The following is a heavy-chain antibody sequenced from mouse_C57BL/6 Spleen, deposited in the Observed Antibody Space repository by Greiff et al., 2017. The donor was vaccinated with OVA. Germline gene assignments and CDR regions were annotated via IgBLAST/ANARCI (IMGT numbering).Heavy chain of an antibody. CDR3: ARNYGSSYWYFDV. CDR2: IDPSDSYT. V-gene: IGHV1-69*01. J-gene: IGHJ1*03. CDR1: GYTFTSYW. Sequence: QVQLHQPGAELVMPGASVKLSCKASGYTFTSYWMHWVKQRPGQGLEWIGEIDPSDSYTNYNQKFKGKSTLTVDKSSSTAYMQLSSLTSEDSAVYYCARNYGSSYWYFDVWGTGTTVTVSS. D-gene: IGHD1-1*01.